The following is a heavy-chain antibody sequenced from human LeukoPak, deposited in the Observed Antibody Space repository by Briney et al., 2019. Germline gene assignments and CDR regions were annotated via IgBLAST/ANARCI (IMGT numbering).Heavy chain of an antibody. D-gene: IGHD1-1*01. CDR2: IIPIFATA. V-gene: IGHV1-69*05. Sequence: GASVKVSCKASGGTFSSYAISWVRQAPGQGLEWMGGIIPIFATANYAQKFQGRVTITTDESTSTAYMELSSLRSEDTAVYYCARGPGLERFDYWGQGTLVTVSS. J-gene: IGHJ4*02. CDR1: GGTFSSYA. CDR3: ARGPGLERFDY.